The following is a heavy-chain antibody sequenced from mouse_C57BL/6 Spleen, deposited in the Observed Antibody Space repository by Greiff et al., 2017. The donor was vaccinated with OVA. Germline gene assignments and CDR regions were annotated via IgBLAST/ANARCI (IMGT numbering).Heavy chain of an antibody. V-gene: IGHV1-72*01. Sequence: VQLQQSGAELVKPGASVKLSCKASGYTFTSYWMHWVKQRPGRGLEWIGRIDPNCGGTKYNEKFKSKATLTVDKPSSTAYMQLSSLTSEDSAVYYCARKGVETHYYAMDYWGQGTSVTVSS. J-gene: IGHJ4*01. CDR1: GYTFTSYW. CDR3: ARKGVETHYYAMDY. CDR2: IDPNCGGT. D-gene: IGHD3-3*01.